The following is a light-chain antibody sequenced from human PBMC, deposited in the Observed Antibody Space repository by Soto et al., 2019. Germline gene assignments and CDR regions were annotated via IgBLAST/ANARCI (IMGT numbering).Light chain of an antibody. CDR1: QIVSSS. CDR3: QQRTDWLT. Sequence: EILLTQSPATLSLSPGERATLSCRASQIVSSSLAWYQQRPGQAPRLLIYDASNRATGIPARFSGSGSGTDFTLTISSLEPEDFAVYFCQQRTDWLTFGGGTKVEI. J-gene: IGKJ4*01. V-gene: IGKV3-11*01. CDR2: DAS.